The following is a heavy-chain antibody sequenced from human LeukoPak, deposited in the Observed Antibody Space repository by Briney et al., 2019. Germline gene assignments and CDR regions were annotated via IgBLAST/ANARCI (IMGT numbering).Heavy chain of an antibody. V-gene: IGHV3-9*01. Sequence: GRSLRLSCAASGFTFDDYAMHWVRQAPGKGLEWVSGISWNSGSIGYADSVKGRFTISRDNAKNSLYLQMNSLRTEDTALYYCAGSSWYGYYWGQGTLVTVSS. CDR2: ISWNSGSI. CDR1: GFTFDDYA. J-gene: IGHJ4*02. D-gene: IGHD6-13*01. CDR3: AGSSWYGYY.